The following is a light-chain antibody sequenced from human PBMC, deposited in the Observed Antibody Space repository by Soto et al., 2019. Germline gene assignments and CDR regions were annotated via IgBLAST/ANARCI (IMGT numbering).Light chain of an antibody. CDR1: SSDVGGYNY. J-gene: IGLJ2*01. V-gene: IGLV2-8*01. CDR2: EVS. CDR3: SSYGGSNTVV. Sequence: QSALTQPPSASGSPGQSVTISCTGSSSDVGGYNYVSWYQQHPGKATKLMIYEVSKRPSGVPDRLSGSKAGNTASLTVSGLQDEDEAYYYCSSYGGSNTVVFGGGTKLTVL.